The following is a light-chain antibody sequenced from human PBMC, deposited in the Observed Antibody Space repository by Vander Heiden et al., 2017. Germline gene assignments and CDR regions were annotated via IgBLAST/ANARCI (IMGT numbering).Light chain of an antibody. J-gene: IGKJ1*01. CDR1: QGISSY. CDR3: QQYYSYPPGT. CDR2: AAS. Sequence: AIRMTQSASSLSASTGDRVTLTCRASQGISSYLAWYQQKPGKAPKLLIYAASTLQSGVPSRFSGSGSGTDFTLTISCLQSEDFATYYCQQYYSYPPGTFGQGTKVEIK. V-gene: IGKV1-8*01.